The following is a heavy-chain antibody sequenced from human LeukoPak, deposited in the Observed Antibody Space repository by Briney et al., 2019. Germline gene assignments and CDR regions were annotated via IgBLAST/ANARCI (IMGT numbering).Heavy chain of an antibody. J-gene: IGHJ5*02. CDR2: INPKSGGT. V-gene: IGHV1-2*02. CDR1: GGTFSSYI. Sequence: GSSVKVSCKASGGTFSSYIITWVRQAPGQGLEWMGWINPKSGGTNYAQKFQGRVTMTRDTSITTAYMELTRLRSDDTAAYYCATFEVGAWGQGTLVTVSS. D-gene: IGHD3-10*01. CDR3: ATFEVGA.